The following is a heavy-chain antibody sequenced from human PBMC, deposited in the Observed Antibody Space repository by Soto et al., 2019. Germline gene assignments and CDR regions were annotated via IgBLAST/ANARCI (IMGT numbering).Heavy chain of an antibody. CDR1: GYTFTSYA. V-gene: IGHV1-3*01. D-gene: IGHD3-16*01. CDR2: INAGNGNR. J-gene: IGHJ6*02. CDR3: ARDLAMDV. Sequence: QVQLVQSGAEVKKPGASVKVSCKASGYTFTSYAMHWVRQAPGQRLEWMGWINAGNGNRKYSQKFQGRVTITRDTSASTAYMGLCSLRSEDTAVDYCARDLAMDVWGQGTTVTVSS.